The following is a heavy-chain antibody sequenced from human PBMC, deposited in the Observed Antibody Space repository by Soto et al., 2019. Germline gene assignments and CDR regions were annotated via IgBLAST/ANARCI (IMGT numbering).Heavy chain of an antibody. CDR3: AKDRYCSGGSCYSDY. CDR1: GFTFSTYA. CDR2: ISGSGGNT. J-gene: IGHJ4*02. D-gene: IGHD2-15*01. V-gene: IGHV3-23*04. Sequence: EVQLVESGGGLVQPGGSLRLSCAASGFTFSTYAMSWVRQAPGKGLEWVSGISGSGGNTYYAESVKGRFTISRDNSKNTLYLQMNSLRAEDTAVYSCAKDRYCSGGSCYSDYWGQGTLVTVSS.